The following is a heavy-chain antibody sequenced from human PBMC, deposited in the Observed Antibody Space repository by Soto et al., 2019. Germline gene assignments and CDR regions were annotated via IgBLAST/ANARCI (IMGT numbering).Heavy chain of an antibody. CDR3: VRASTYYYDSSGYHYFDY. D-gene: IGHD3-22*01. CDR1: GFTFSSYA. CDR2: ISGSGGST. J-gene: IGHJ4*02. Sequence: GESLKISCAASGFTFSSYAMSWVRQAPGKGLEWVSAISGSGGSTYYADSVKGRFTISRDNSKNTLYLQMNSLRAEDTAVYYCVRASTYYYDSSGYHYFDYWGQGTLVTVSS. V-gene: IGHV3-23*01.